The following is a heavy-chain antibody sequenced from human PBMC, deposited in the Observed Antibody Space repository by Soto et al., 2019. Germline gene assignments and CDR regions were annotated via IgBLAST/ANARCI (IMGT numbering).Heavy chain of an antibody. CDR1: GGSISSYY. CDR2: IYYSGST. Sequence: QVQLQESGPGLVKPSETLSLTCTVSGGSISSYYWSWIRQPPGKGLEWIGYIYYSGSTDYNLTLKSRVTTSVATSHYVFSLNLSSLITADTAVYYFARWCGAVLDYWGQGTLVTVSS. CDR3: ARWCGAVLDY. J-gene: IGHJ4*02. D-gene: IGHD2-15*01. V-gene: IGHV4-59*08.